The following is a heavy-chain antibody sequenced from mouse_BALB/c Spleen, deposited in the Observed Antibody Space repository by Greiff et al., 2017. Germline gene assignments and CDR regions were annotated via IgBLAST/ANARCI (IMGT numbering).Heavy chain of an antibody. Sequence: EVQLVESGGGLVQPGGSRKLSCAASGFTFSSFGMHWVRQAPEKGLEWVAYISSGSSTIYYADTVKGRFTISRDNPKNTLFLQMTSLRSEDTAMYYCARSGNLDRWYFDVWGAGTTVTVSS. D-gene: IGHD2-14*01. CDR3: ARSGNLDRWYFDV. CDR1: GFTFSSFG. CDR2: ISSGSSTI. V-gene: IGHV5-17*02. J-gene: IGHJ1*01.